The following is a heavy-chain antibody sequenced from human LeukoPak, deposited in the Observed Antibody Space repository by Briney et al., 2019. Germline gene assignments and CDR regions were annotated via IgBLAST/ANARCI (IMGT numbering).Heavy chain of an antibody. Sequence: ASVKVSCKGSGYTFTNYAIHWVRQAPGQSLEWLGWIDPGNGDTKYSQDFQGRVTINTDTSAATAYVELNSLTSEDTAMYYCARADGGYHAWGQGTLVTVSS. CDR1: GYTFTNYA. D-gene: IGHD5-12*01. CDR2: IDPGNGDT. V-gene: IGHV1-3*01. J-gene: IGHJ4*02. CDR3: ARADGGYHA.